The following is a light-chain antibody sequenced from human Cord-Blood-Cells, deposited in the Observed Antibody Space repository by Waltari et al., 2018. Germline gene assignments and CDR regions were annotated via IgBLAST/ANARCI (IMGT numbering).Light chain of an antibody. Sequence: SVLTQPPSVSGAPGQRVTISCTGSSSNSGAGYDVHWYQQLPGPAPKLLIYGNRNRPSGVPDRFSGSKSGIPASLAITGLQAEDEADYSRQSYDSSLSGSYVFGTGTKVTVL. J-gene: IGLJ1*01. CDR2: GNR. CDR3: QSYDSSLSGSYV. V-gene: IGLV1-40*01. CDR1: SSNSGAGYD.